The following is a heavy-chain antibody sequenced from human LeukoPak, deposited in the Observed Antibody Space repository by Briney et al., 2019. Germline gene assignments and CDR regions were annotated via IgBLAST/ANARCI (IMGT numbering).Heavy chain of an antibody. CDR3: AKDHDALVPAAQFDY. Sequence: GGSLRLSCAASGFTFSSYAMSWFGQAPGKGLGWVSAISGSGGSTYYADSVKGRFTISRDNSKNTLYLQMTSLRAGDTAVYYCAKDHDALVPAAQFDYWGQGTLVTVSS. CDR2: ISGSGGST. V-gene: IGHV3-23*01. D-gene: IGHD2-2*01. J-gene: IGHJ4*02. CDR1: GFTFSSYA.